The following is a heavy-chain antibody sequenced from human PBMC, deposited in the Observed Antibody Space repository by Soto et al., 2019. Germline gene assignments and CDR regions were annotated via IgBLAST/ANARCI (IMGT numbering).Heavy chain of an antibody. CDR3: ARGGHYDLWSGYLFDY. CDR1: GGSISSYY. J-gene: IGHJ4*02. CDR2: IYYSGST. V-gene: IGHV4-59*01. Sequence: SETLSLTCTVSGGSISSYYWSWIRQPPGKGLEWIGYIYYSGSTNYNPSLKSRVTISVDTSKNQFSLKLSSVTAADTAVYYCARGGHYDLWSGYLFDYWGQATLVTVSS. D-gene: IGHD3-3*01.